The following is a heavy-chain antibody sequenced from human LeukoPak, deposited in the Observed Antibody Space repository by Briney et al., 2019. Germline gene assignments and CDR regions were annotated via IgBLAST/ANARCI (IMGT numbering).Heavy chain of an antibody. D-gene: IGHD3-22*01. V-gene: IGHV4-31*03. J-gene: IGHJ4*02. CDR1: GGSITINGYY. Sequence: SETLSLTCTVSGGSITINGYYWTWIRRHPGKGLEWIGYIFHNGKAYYNPSLKSRATISVDTSKKQFSLSLRSVTAADTAFYYCAKYSSGYYYGLNWGQGALVTVAS. CDR2: IFHNGKA. CDR3: AKYSSGYYYGLN.